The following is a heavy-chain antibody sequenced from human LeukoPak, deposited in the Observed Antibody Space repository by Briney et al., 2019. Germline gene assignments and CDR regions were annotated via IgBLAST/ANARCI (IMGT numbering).Heavy chain of an antibody. D-gene: IGHD1-1*01. CDR1: GGSSSNYY. CDR2: INHSGST. J-gene: IGHJ4*02. V-gene: IGHV4-34*01. CDR3: ARRQRRGYFDY. Sequence: SETLSLTCRDYGGSSSNYYWSWIRQPPGKGLEWIGEINHSGSTNYNPSLKSRVTISVDTSKNQFSLKLSSVTAADTAVYYCARRQRRGYFDYWGQGTLVTVSS.